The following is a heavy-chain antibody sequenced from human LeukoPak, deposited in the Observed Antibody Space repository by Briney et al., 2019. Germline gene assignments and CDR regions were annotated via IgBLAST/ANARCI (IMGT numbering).Heavy chain of an antibody. Sequence: GGSLRLSCAASGFTFSSYAMSWVRQAPGKGLEWVSAISGGGGSTYYADSVKGRFTISRDNSKNTLYLQMNSLRAEDTAVYYCAKDIGKSWYERYFDYWGQGTLVTVSS. J-gene: IGHJ4*02. CDR2: ISGGGGST. V-gene: IGHV3-23*01. D-gene: IGHD6-13*01. CDR3: AKDIGKSWYERYFDY. CDR1: GFTFSSYA.